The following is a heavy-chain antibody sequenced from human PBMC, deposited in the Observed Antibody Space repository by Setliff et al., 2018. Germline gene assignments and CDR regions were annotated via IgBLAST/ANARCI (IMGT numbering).Heavy chain of an antibody. CDR1: GVSINSGSYY. V-gene: IGHV4-61*02. Sequence: PSETLSLTCTVSGVSINSGSYYWSWIRQPAGKGLEWIGRIYSRGSTNYNPSLKSRVTVSLDASKNQLSLKLSSVTAADTAVYYCARDHHDYYDSRQAFDIWGQGTMVTV. D-gene: IGHD3-22*01. CDR2: IYSRGST. CDR3: ARDHHDYYDSRQAFDI. J-gene: IGHJ3*02.